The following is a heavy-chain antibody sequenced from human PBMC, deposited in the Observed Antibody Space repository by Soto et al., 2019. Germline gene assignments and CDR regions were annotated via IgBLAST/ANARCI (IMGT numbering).Heavy chain of an antibody. Sequence: GGSLRLSCAASGFTFSSYAMNWVRQGPGKGLEWVSGISASGGRTAYADSVTGRFTISRDNSKNTLYLQMNSLRAEDTALYYCAKVSAPLDPYYYYGMDVWGHGTTVTVSS. V-gene: IGHV3-23*01. CDR2: ISASGGRT. J-gene: IGHJ6*02. CDR3: AKVSAPLDPYYYYGMDV. D-gene: IGHD3-10*01. CDR1: GFTFSSYA.